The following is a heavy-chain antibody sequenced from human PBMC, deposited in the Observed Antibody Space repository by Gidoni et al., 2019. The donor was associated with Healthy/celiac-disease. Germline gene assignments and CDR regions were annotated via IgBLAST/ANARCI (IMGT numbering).Heavy chain of an antibody. CDR2: INPSGGST. V-gene: IGHV1-46*01. J-gene: IGHJ6*02. CDR1: GYTFTSYY. CDR3: ARQTVTTPWYYYYYGMDV. Sequence: QVQLVQSGAEVKKPGASVKVSCKASGYTFTSYYMHWVRQAPGQGLEWMGIINPSGGSTSYAQKFQGRVTMTRDTSTSTVYMELSSLRSEDTAVYYCARQTVTTPWYYYYYGMDVWGQGTTVTVSS. D-gene: IGHD4-17*01.